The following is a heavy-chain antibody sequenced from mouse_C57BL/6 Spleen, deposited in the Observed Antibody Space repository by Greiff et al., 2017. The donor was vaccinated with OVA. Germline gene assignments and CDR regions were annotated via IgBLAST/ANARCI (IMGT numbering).Heavy chain of an antibody. CDR3: ARRDPYDAMDY. CDR2: IDPSDSNT. V-gene: IGHV1-50*01. Sequence: VQLQQPGAELVKPGASVKLSCKASGYTFTSYWMQWVKQRPGQGLEWIGEIDPSDSNTNYNQKFKGKATLTVDTSSSTAYMQLSSLTSEDSAVYYCARRDPYDAMDYWGQGTSVTVSS. CDR1: GYTFTSYW. J-gene: IGHJ4*01.